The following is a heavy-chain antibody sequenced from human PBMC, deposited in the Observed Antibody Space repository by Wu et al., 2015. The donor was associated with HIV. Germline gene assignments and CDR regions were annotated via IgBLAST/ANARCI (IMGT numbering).Heavy chain of an antibody. CDR3: ARGDSSGRYSFDS. CDR1: GDTSRNYV. CDR2: FSPVFAKP. D-gene: IGHD6-19*01. V-gene: IGHV1-69*15. Sequence: QVHLVQSGAEVKKPGSSVKVPCKASGDTSRNYVFSWVRQAPGQGLEWMGRFSPVFAKPSYAQKFQGRVTITADELTRTTYVELSSLRSEDTAVYYCARGDSSGRYSFDSWGQGTLVIVSS. J-gene: IGHJ4*02.